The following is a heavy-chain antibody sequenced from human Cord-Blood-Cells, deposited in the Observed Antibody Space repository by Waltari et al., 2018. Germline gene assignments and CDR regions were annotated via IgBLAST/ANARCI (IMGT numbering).Heavy chain of an antibody. V-gene: IGHV4-4*02. CDR1: GGSISSSNW. CDR3: ARGFGYYYGSGSYLGAFDI. J-gene: IGHJ3*02. CDR2: IYPSGST. Sequence: QVQLQESGPGLVKPSGTLSLTCAVSGGSISSSNWWSWVRQPPGKGLEGIGEIYPSGSTNYNPSLKSRVTISVDKSKNQFSLKLRSVTAADTAVYYCARGFGYYYGSGSYLGAFDIWGQGTMVTVSS. D-gene: IGHD3-10*01.